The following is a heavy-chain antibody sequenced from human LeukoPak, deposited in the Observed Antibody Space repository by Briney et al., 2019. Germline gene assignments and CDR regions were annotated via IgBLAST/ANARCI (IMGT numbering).Heavy chain of an antibody. V-gene: IGHV4-34*01. CDR3: GRHVQAPSFDP. J-gene: IGHJ5*02. CDR1: GGSFSGYY. Sequence: NASETLSLTCAVYGGSFSGYYWSWIRQPPGKGLEWIGSIYYNGNTYYNPSLKSRVTISADTSTNHFSLKLTSVTAADTAVYYCGRHVQAPSFDPWGQGTLVTVSS. CDR2: IYYNGNT. D-gene: IGHD1-1*01.